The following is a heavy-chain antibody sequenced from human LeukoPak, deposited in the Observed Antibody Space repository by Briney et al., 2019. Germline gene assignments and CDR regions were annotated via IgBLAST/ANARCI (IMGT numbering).Heavy chain of an antibody. V-gene: IGHV5-51*01. Sequence: GESLKISCKRSGYSFTSYWIGWLRRMPGKGLEWMGIIYPGDSDTRYSPSFQGQVTISSDKSISTAYLQWSSLKASDTAMYYCARHGVRSYPEDIVVVPAAISPSAGGIDYWGQGTLVTVSS. D-gene: IGHD2-2*01. CDR1: GYSFTSYW. J-gene: IGHJ4*02. CDR3: ARHGVRSYPEDIVVVPAAISPSAGGIDY. CDR2: IYPGDSDT.